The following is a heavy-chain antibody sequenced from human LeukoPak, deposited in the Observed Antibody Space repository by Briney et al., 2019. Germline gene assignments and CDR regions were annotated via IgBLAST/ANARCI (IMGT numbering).Heavy chain of an antibody. CDR2: ISTASSSV. J-gene: IGHJ6*03. CDR3: ARRGNYSYYLMDV. V-gene: IGHV3-48*04. Sequence: GGSLRLSCAASGFTFSSHAMNWVRQAPGKGLEWVSYISTASSSVHYADSVKGRFTISRDNTKNLLYLQMNSLRADDTAVYYCARRGNYSYYLMDVWGKGTTVTVSS. CDR1: GFTFSSHA.